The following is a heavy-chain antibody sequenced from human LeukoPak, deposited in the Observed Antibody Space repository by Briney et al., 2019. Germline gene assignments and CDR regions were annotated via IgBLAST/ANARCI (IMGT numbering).Heavy chain of an antibody. CDR2: IYSGGST. CDR1: GFTVSSNY. CDR3: ARSGYCSGGSCYLDAFDI. D-gene: IGHD2-15*01. V-gene: IGHV3-53*01. J-gene: IGHJ3*02. Sequence: GGSLRLSCAASGFTVSSNYMSWVRQATGKGLEWVSVIYSGGSTFHSDSVKGRFTISRDNSKNTLYLQMNSLRAEDTAVYYCARSGYCSGGSCYLDAFDIWGQGTMVTVSS.